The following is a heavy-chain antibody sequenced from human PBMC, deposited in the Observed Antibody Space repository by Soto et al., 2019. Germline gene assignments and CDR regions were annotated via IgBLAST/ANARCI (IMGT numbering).Heavy chain of an antibody. CDR3: ARAIGWCGELLGGYYFDY. V-gene: IGHV4-30-2*01. CDR1: GGSISSGGYS. J-gene: IGHJ4*02. D-gene: IGHD3-10*01. CDR2: IYHSGST. Sequence: QLQLQESGSGLVKPSQTLSLTCAVSGGSISSGGYSWSWIRQPPGKGLEWIGYIYHSGSTYYNPSLKSRVTIAVDRSKNQFSLKLSSVTAADTAVYYWARAIGWCGELLGGYYFDYWGQGTLVTVSS.